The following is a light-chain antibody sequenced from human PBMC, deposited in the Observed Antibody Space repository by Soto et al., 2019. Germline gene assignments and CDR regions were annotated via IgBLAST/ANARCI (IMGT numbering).Light chain of an antibody. J-gene: IGKJ4*01. Sequence: EIVLTQSPATLSVSPGERATLSCRASQSVRSNLAWYQQKPGQGPRLLIFGASTRATNIPARFSGSGSETEFTLTISSLQSEDFAVYYCQEYINWPSLTFGGGTKVDIK. CDR1: QSVRSN. V-gene: IGKV3-15*01. CDR3: QEYINWPSLT. CDR2: GAS.